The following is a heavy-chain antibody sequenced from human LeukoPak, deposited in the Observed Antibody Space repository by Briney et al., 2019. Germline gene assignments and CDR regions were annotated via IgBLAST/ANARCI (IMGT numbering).Heavy chain of an antibody. CDR1: GYTFTSYY. CDR2: INPSGGST. J-gene: IGHJ4*02. D-gene: IGHD3-22*01. Sequence: ASVKVSCKASGYTFTSYYMHWVRQAPGQGLEWMGIINPSGGSTSYAQKFQGRVTMTRDTSINTAYMELSRLRSDDTAVYYCAHDSSGYYYSFDYWGQGTLVTVSS. CDR3: AHDSSGYYYSFDY. V-gene: IGHV1-46*01.